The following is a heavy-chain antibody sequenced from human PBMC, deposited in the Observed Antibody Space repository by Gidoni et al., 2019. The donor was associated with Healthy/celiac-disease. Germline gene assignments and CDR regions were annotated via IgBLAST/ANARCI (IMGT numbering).Heavy chain of an antibody. J-gene: IGHJ6*03. D-gene: IGHD1-26*01. CDR3: ARDRGGSYYYYYYMDV. CDR2: IKQDGSEK. V-gene: IGHV3-7*01. CDR1: GFTFSSHW. Sequence: EVQLVESGGGLVQPGGSLRLSCAASGFTFSSHWMSWVRQAPGKGLEWVANIKQDGSEKYYVDSVKGRFTISRDNAKNSLYLQMNSLRAEDTAVYYCARDRGGSYYYYYYMDVWGKGTTVTVSS.